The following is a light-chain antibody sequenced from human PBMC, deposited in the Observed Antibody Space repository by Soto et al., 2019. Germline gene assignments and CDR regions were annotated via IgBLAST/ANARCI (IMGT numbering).Light chain of an antibody. V-gene: IGKV3-20*01. J-gene: IGKJ1*01. CDR2: GAS. Sequence: ESVLTQSPGTLSLSPGERATLSCRASQSVSSNYLAWYQQKPGQAPRLLIYGASTRATGIPDRFSGSGSGTDFTRTTSRLEPQDSPVYHSQQYGSSPTWTFAPGTTGDI. CDR3: QQYGSSPTWT. CDR1: QSVSSNY.